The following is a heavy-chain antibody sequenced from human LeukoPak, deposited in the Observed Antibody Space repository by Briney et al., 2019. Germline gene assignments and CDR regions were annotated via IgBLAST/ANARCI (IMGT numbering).Heavy chain of an antibody. CDR1: GGSISSYY. J-gene: IGHJ4*02. D-gene: IGHD3-22*01. CDR2: IYYSGST. Sequence: PSETLSLTCTVSGGSISSYYWSWIRQPPGKGLEWIGYIYYSGSTNYNPSLKSRVTISVDTSKNQFSLKLSSETAADTAVYYCARVKYYYDSSGYSQNFDYWGQGTLVTVSS. CDR3: ARVKYYYDSSGYSQNFDY. V-gene: IGHV4-59*01.